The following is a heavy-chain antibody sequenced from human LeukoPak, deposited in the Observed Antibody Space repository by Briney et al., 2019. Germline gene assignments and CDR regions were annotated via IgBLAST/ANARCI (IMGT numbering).Heavy chain of an antibody. J-gene: IGHJ4*02. D-gene: IGHD2-2*02. CDR2: IIPIFGTA. CDR1: GGTFSSYA. CDR3: ARSVVPAAIPGFDY. V-gene: IGHV1-69*05. Sequence: SVKVSYKASGGTFSSYAISWVRQAHGQGLECMGGIIPIFGTANYAQKFQGRVTITTDESTSTAYMELSSLRSEDTAVYYCARSVVPAAIPGFDYWGQGTLVTVSS.